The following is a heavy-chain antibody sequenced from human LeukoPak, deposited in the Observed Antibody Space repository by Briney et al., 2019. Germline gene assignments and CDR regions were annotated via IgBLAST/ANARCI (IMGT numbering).Heavy chain of an antibody. V-gene: IGHV3-30-3*01. CDR1: GFTFSSYA. J-gene: IGHJ4*02. D-gene: IGHD2-2*01. CDR2: ISYDGSNK. Sequence: PGGSVRPSCAASGFTFSSYAMHWVRQAPGKGLEWVAVISYDGSNKYYADSVKGRFTISRDNSKNTLYLQMNSLRAEDTAVYYCARELTSLDYWGQGTLVTVSS. CDR3: ARELTSLDY.